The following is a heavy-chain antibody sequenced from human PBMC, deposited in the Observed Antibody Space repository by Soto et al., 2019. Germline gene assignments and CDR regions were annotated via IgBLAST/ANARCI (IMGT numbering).Heavy chain of an antibody. CDR3: TPDWVTGLRCMVV. V-gene: IGHV3-15*01. D-gene: IGHD3-16*01. Sequence: EVQLVESGGGLVKPGGSHRLSCAASGFTFSNAWMSWVRQAPGKGLEWVGRIKSNTDGGTTDYAAPVKGRFTISRDDSKNTLYLQMNSLKTEDTAVYYCTPDWVTGLRCMVVWGQGTTLTVSS. J-gene: IGHJ6*02. CDR1: GFTFSNAW. CDR2: IKSNTDGGTT.